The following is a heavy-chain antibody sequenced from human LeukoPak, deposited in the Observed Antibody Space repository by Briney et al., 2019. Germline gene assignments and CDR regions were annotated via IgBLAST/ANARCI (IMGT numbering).Heavy chain of an antibody. Sequence: GGSLRLSCAASGFTFDDYGMSWVRQAPGKGLEWVSGINWNGGSTGYAGSVKGRFTISRDNAKNSLYLQMNSLRAEDTALYYCARVSYYYDSSGYPPWFDPWGQGTLVTVSS. CDR2: INWNGGST. CDR1: GFTFDDYG. V-gene: IGHV3-20*04. J-gene: IGHJ5*02. CDR3: ARVSYYYDSSGYPPWFDP. D-gene: IGHD3-22*01.